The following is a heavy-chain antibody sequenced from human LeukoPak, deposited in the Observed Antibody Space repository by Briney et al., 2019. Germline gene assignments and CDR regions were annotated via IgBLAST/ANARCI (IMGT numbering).Heavy chain of an antibody. CDR3: ARDRWFGEYNWFDP. V-gene: IGHV4-30-4*01. CDR2: IYNSGST. J-gene: IGHJ5*02. Sequence: PSETLSLTCTVSGDSISSADYYWSWIRQPPGKGLEWIGNIYNSGSTYYSPSLKSRVTISEDTSKNQFSLKLSSVTAADTAVYYCARDRWFGEYNWFDPWGQGTLVIVSS. CDR1: GDSISSADYY. D-gene: IGHD3-10*01.